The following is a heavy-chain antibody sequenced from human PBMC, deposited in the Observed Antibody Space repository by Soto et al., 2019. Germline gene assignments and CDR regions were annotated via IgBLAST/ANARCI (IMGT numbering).Heavy chain of an antibody. Sequence: SETLSLTCAVYGGSFSGYYWSWIRQPPGKGLEWIGEINHSGSTNYNPSLKSRVTISVETSKNQFSLKLSSVTAADTAVYYCAREGPLAALFRYWGQGTMVTVYS. V-gene: IGHV4-34*01. CDR2: INHSGST. CDR1: GGSFSGYY. CDR3: AREGPLAALFRY. J-gene: IGHJ4*02. D-gene: IGHD2-15*01.